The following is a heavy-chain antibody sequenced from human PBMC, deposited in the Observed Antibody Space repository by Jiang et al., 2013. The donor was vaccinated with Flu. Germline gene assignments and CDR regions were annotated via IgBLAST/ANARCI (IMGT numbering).Heavy chain of an antibody. J-gene: IGHJ4*02. CDR1: GGSISSSSYY. CDR3: ARIVNYDFWSGYQYYFDY. V-gene: IGHV4-39*01. CDR2: IYYSGST. Sequence: GSGLVKPSETLSLTCTVSGGSISSSSYYWGWIRQPPGKGLEWIGSIYYSGSTYYNPSLKSRVTISVDTSKNQFSLKLSSVTAADTAVYYCARIVNYDFWSGYQYYFDYWGQGTLVTVSS. D-gene: IGHD3-3*01.